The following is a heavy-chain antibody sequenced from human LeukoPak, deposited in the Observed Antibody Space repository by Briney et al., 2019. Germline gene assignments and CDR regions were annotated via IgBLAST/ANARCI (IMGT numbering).Heavy chain of an antibody. D-gene: IGHD5-18*01. V-gene: IGHV3-74*01. Sequence: AGGSLRLSCVGSGLTYTDYWMHWFRQAPGKGPVWVSRINPDGTIIDYADSVKGRFSISRDNAKNLLYLQMNGLRADDTAVYYCAKDLSWNTADRWGQGILVTVSS. CDR2: INPDGTII. J-gene: IGHJ5*02. CDR1: GLTYTDYW. CDR3: AKDLSWNTADR.